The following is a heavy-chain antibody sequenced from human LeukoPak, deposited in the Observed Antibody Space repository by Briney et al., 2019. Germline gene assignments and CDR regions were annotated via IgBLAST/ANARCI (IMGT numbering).Heavy chain of an antibody. J-gene: IGHJ5*02. V-gene: IGHV3-53*05. D-gene: IGHD3-10*01. CDR2: IYGDGGT. Sequence: GGSLRLSCTVSGFTVTSAHMDWVRQAPGKGPEWVALIYGDGGTVYADSVKGRFTISRDNSKNMVYLQMNSLRPEDSAVYYCARDRAGRRSSWVEFDLWGQGTLVTVSS. CDR1: GFTVTSAH. CDR3: ARDRAGRRSSWVEFDL.